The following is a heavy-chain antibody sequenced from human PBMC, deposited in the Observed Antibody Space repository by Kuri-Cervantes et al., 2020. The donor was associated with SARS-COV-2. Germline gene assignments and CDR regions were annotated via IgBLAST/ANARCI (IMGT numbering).Heavy chain of an antibody. CDR2: ISYDGSNK. Sequence: GESLKISCAASGFTFSSYAMHWVRQAPGKGLEWVAVISYDGSNKYYADSVKGRFTISRDNSKNTLYLQMNSLRAEDTAVYYCARVRGRNDFWSGYRERWGDAFDIWGQGTMVTVSS. J-gene: IGHJ3*02. CDR1: GFTFSSYA. CDR3: ARVRGRNDFWSGYRERWGDAFDI. D-gene: IGHD3-3*01. V-gene: IGHV3-30-3*01.